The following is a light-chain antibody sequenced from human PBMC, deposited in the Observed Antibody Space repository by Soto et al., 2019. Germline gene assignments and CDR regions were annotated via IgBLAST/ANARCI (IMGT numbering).Light chain of an antibody. J-gene: IGKJ3*01. V-gene: IGKV3-20*01. CDR1: QSVRSN. CDR2: GAS. CDR3: QQYGISPFT. Sequence: EVVMTQSPATPSVSPGERVTLSRRASQSVRSNLAWYQQKPGQAPRLLIYGASNRATGIPDRFSSSGSGADFTLTISRLEPEDFATYYCQQYGISPFTFGPGTKVDIK.